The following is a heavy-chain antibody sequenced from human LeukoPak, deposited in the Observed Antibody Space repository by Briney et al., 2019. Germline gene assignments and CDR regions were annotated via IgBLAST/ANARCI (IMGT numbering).Heavy chain of an antibody. J-gene: IGHJ4*02. CDR2: ISSSGSTI. CDR3: AKGKRNSAPYGPHDY. D-gene: IGHD2-21*01. Sequence: GGSLRLSCAASGFTFSDYYMSWIRQAPGKGLEWVSYISSSGSTIYYTDSVKGRFTISRDNAKNSLYLQMNTLRAEDTAVYYCAKGKRNSAPYGPHDYWGQGTLVTVSS. V-gene: IGHV3-11*01. CDR1: GFTFSDYY.